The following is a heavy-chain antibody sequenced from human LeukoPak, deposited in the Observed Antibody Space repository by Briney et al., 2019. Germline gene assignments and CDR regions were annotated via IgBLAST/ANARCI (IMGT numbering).Heavy chain of an antibody. CDR3: ATGPNYDILTGYQYYFDY. Sequence: SETLSLTCTVSGGSISSYYWSWIRQPPGKGLEWIGYIYYSGSTNYNPSLKSRVTISVDTSKNQFSLTLSSVTAADTAVYYCATGPNYDILTGYQYYFDYWGQGTLVTVSS. V-gene: IGHV4-59*08. CDR2: IYYSGST. CDR1: GGSISSYY. D-gene: IGHD3-9*01. J-gene: IGHJ4*02.